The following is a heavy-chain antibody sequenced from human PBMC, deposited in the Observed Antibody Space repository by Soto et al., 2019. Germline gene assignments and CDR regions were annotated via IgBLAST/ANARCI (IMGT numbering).Heavy chain of an antibody. CDR3: ARDLSWGSKWYYYMDV. CDR2: ISSSSTNI. Sequence: EVQLVESGGGLVQPGGSLRLSCAASGFTISGNAMNWVRQAPGRGLEWVSYISSSSTNIHYADSVRGRFTISRDNAKNSLYLQMNSLRDEDTAVYRCARDLSWGSKWYYYMDVCGKGTTVTVSS. CDR1: GFTISGNA. D-gene: IGHD3-16*01. J-gene: IGHJ6*03. V-gene: IGHV3-48*02.